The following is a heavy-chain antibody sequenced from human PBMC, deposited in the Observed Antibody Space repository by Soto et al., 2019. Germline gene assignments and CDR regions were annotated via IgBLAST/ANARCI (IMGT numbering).Heavy chain of an antibody. V-gene: IGHV1-2*04. CDR1: GYTFTGYY. CDR3: ARGASSVDTSSDY. D-gene: IGHD5-18*01. J-gene: IGHJ4*02. CDR2: INPNSGGT. Sequence: ASVKVSCKASGYTFTGYYMHWVRQAPGQGLEWMGWINPNSGGTNYAQKFQGWVTMTRDTSISTAYMELSRLRSDDTAVYYCARGASSVDTSSDYWGQGTLVTVSS.